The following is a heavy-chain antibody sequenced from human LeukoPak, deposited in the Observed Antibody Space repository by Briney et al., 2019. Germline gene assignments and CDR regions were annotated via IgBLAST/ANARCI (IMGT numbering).Heavy chain of an antibody. CDR2: TYTSGST. CDR1: GGSISSGSYY. Sequence: SETLSLTCTVSGGSISSGSYYWGWIRQPAGKGLEWVGRTYTSGSTNYNPSRKSRVPLSVDTSKNQFYLKLSSVTAADTAVYYCARGPDIVVGGSWFDPWGQGTLVTVSS. D-gene: IGHD2-2*01. CDR3: ARGPDIVVGGSWFDP. J-gene: IGHJ5*02. V-gene: IGHV4-61*02.